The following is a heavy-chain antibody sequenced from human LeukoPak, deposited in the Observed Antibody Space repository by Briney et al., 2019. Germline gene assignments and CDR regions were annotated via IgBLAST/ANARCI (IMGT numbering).Heavy chain of an antibody. CDR3: ASEDCSGCSCHANGYFDY. Sequence: SVKVSCKASGGSFSSYAISWVRQAPGQGLEWMGGIIPIFGTANYAQKFQGRVTITADESTSTAYMELSSLRSEDTAVYYCASEDCSGCSCHANGYFDYWGQGTLVTVSS. CDR1: GGSFSSYA. V-gene: IGHV1-69*13. J-gene: IGHJ4*02. D-gene: IGHD2-15*01. CDR2: IIPIFGTA.